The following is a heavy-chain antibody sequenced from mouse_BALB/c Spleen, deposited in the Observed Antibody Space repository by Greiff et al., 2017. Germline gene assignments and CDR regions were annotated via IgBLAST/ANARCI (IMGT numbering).Heavy chain of an antibody. V-gene: IGHV5-12-2*01. D-gene: IGHD2-4*01. Sequence: EVKLVESGGGLVQPGGSLKLSCAASGFTFSSYTMSWVRQTPEKRLEWVAYISNGGGSTYYPDTEKGRFTISRDNAKNTLYLQMSSLKSDDTAMYYCARHRKYDCDVRAMDYWGQGTSGTVSS. CDR3: ARHRKYDCDVRAMDY. CDR1: GFTFSSYT. CDR2: ISNGGGST. J-gene: IGHJ4*01.